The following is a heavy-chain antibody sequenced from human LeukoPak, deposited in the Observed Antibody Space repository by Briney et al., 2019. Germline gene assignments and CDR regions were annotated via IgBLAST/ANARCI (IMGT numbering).Heavy chain of an antibody. Sequence: ASVKVSCKASGYTFTSYYMHWVRQAPGQGLEWMGIINPSGGSTSYAQKFQGRVTMTRDTSISTAYMELSRLRSDDTAVYYCAASLYSSGWYYYYYYMDVWGKGTTVTISS. J-gene: IGHJ6*03. CDR3: AASLYSSGWYYYYYYMDV. D-gene: IGHD6-19*01. CDR1: GYTFTSYY. V-gene: IGHV1-46*01. CDR2: INPSGGST.